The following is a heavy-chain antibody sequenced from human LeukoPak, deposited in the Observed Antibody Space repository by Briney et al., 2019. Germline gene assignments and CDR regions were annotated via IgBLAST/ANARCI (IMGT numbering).Heavy chain of an antibody. Sequence: SETLSLTCAVYGGSFSGYYWSWIRQPPGKGLEWIGEINHSGSTNYNPSLKSRVTISVDTSKNQFSLKLSSVTAADTAVYYCARSSADYYYYYMDVWGKGTTVTISS. J-gene: IGHJ6*03. CDR1: GGSFSGYY. CDR2: INHSGST. V-gene: IGHV4-34*01. CDR3: ARSSADYYYYYMDV.